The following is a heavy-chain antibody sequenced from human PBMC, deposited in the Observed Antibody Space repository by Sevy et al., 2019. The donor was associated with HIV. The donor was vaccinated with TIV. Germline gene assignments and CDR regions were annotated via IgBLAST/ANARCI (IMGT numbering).Heavy chain of an antibody. CDR2: LSFGCGEI. D-gene: IGHD2-8*01. J-gene: IGHJ4*02. V-gene: IGHV3-23*01. CDR3: AREGCTKPHDY. Sequence: GGSLRLSCAASGFTFSKYSMSWVRQPPGKGLEWVSTLSFGCGEINYADSVKGRFTISRDNSKNSLYLQMNNLRAEDTAVYYCAREGCTKPHDYWGQGTLVTVS. CDR1: GFTFSKYS.